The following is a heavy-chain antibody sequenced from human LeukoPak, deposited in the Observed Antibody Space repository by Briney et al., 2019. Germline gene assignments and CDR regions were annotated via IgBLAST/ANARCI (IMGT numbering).Heavy chain of an antibody. Sequence: ASVKVSCKASGYTFTYYYMHWVRQAPGQGLEWMVIINPSGGSTSSAQKFQGRVTMTRDTSTNTVYMELSSLTSEDTAVYYCATAVTPYGCFDPWGQETLVTVSS. D-gene: IGHD4-17*01. V-gene: IGHV1-46*01. J-gene: IGHJ5*02. CDR1: GYTFTYYY. CDR2: INPSGGST. CDR3: ATAVTPYGCFDP.